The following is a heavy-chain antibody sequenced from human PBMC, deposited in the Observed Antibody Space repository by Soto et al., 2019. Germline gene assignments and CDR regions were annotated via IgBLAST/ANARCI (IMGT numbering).Heavy chain of an antibody. CDR2: ISSGSSDT. V-gene: IGHV3-21*01. CDR1: GFTFSSVS. CDR3: ARVAY. J-gene: IGHJ4*02. Sequence: GGALSRSCEDSGFTFSSVSMNWVRQVPGKGLEWVASISSGSSDTWYADSVKGRFIISRDNAQNSLFLQMNTLRPEDTAMYYCARVAYWGPGTQVTVSS.